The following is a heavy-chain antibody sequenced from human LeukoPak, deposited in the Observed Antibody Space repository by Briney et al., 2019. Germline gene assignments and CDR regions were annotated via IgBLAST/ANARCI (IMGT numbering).Heavy chain of an antibody. CDR1: GGSITSGGYY. J-gene: IGHJ5*02. D-gene: IGHD2/OR15-2a*01. CDR2: IHYTGST. V-gene: IGHV4-31*03. CDR3: ARRPNSNNWFDP. Sequence: SETLSLTCTVSGGSITSGGYYWSWIRQHPGKGLELIGYIHYTGSTYYNPSLKSRVTISVDTSKNQFSLNLSSVTAADTAVYYCARRPNSNNWFDPWGQGTLVTVSS.